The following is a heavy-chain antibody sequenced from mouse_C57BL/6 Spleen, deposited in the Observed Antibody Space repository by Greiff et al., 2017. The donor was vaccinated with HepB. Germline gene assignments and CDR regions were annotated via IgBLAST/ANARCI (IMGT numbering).Heavy chain of an antibody. V-gene: IGHV3-6*01. Sequence: EVQLQESGPGLVKPSQSLSLTCSVTGYSITSGYYWNWIRQFPGNKLEWMGYISYDGSNNYNPSLKNRISITRDTSKNQFFLKLNSVTTEDTATYYCARRGVWGVDYWGQGTTLTVSS. CDR3: ARRGVWGVDY. CDR2: ISYDGSN. CDR1: GYSITSGYY. D-gene: IGHD2-10*02. J-gene: IGHJ2*01.